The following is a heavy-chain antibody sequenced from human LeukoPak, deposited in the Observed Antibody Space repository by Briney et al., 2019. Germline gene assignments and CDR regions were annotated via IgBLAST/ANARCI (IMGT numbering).Heavy chain of an antibody. CDR3: ARVRSSGWYSTPDAFDI. Sequence: GGSLRLSCAASGFTFSSYSMNWVRQAPGKGLELVSSISSSSSYIYYADSVKGRFTISRDNAKNSLYLQMNSLRAEDTAVYYCARVRSSGWYSTPDAFDIWGQGTMVTVSS. CDR2: ISSSSSYI. J-gene: IGHJ3*02. CDR1: GFTFSSYS. D-gene: IGHD6-19*01. V-gene: IGHV3-21*01.